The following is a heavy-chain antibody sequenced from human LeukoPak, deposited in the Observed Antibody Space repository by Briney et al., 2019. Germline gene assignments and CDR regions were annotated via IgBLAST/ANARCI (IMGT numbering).Heavy chain of an antibody. CDR1: GFTFSTYA. V-gene: IGHV3-23*01. J-gene: IGHJ4*02. CDR2: ISSSGGSP. Sequence: GGSLRLSCVASGFTFSTYALSWVRQAPGKGLEWVSAISSSGGSPYYADSVNGRLTISRDNSKNTLYLQMNSLRAEDTALYYCAKDQALSLSSSRALDYWGQGTLVTVSS. CDR3: AKDQALSLSSSRALDY. D-gene: IGHD2-2*01.